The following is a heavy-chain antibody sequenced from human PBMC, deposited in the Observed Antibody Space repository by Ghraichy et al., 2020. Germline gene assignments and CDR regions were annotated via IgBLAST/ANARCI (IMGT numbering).Heavy chain of an antibody. J-gene: IGHJ6*02. D-gene: IGHD3-3*02. CDR3: ARASGPIRLYYYYGMDV. V-gene: IGHV1-2*02. Sequence: ASLKVSCKASGYTFTGYYMHWVRQAPGQGLEWMGWINPNSGGTNYAQKFQGRVTMTRDTSISTAYMELSRLRSDDTAVYYCARASGPIRLYYYYGMDVWGQGTTVTVSS. CDR2: INPNSGGT. CDR1: GYTFTGYY.